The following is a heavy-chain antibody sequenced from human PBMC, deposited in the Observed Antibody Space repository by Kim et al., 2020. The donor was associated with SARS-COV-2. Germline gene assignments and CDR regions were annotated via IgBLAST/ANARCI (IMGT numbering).Heavy chain of an antibody. J-gene: IGHJ4*02. V-gene: IGHV1-18*03. D-gene: IGHD6-6*01. Sequence: ASVKVSCKASGYTFTSYGISWVRQAPGQGLEWMGWISAYNGNTNYAQKLQGRVTMTTDTSTSTAYMELRSLRSDDMAVYYCARSRNPYSSSSPEYYFDYWGQGTLVTVSS. CDR1: GYTFTSYG. CDR2: ISAYNGNT. CDR3: ARSRNPYSSSSPEYYFDY.